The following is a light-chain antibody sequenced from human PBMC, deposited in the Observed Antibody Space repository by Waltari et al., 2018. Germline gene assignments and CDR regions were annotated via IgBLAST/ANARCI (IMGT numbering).Light chain of an antibody. CDR3: QQYNSYSLLS. J-gene: IGKJ4*01. CDR1: QSISKW. Sequence: DIQMTQSPSTLSASVGDRVIFSCRASQSISKWLAWYQQKPGKAPKLLIYKASTLESGVPSRFSGGGSGTAFTLTISSLQPEDFSTYYCQQYNSYSLLSFGGGTKVEIK. CDR2: KAS. V-gene: IGKV1-5*03.